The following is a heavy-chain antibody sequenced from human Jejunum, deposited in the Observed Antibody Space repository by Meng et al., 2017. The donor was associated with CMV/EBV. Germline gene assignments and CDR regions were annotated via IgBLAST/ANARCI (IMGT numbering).Heavy chain of an antibody. D-gene: IGHD4-23*01. CDR1: GYSISSGYY. CDR3: ASTDGNEYFDY. V-gene: IGHV4-38-2*02. CDR2: IYHSGST. Sequence: CTVSGYSISSGYYWGWIRQPPGKGLEWIGSIYHSGSTYYNPSLKSRVTTSVDTSKNQFSLKLSSVTAADTAVYYCASTDGNEYFDYWGQGTLVTVSS. J-gene: IGHJ4*02.